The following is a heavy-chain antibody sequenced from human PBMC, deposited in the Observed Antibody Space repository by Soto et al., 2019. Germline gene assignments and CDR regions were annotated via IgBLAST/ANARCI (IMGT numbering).Heavy chain of an antibody. V-gene: IGHV1-46*01. Sequence: QVQLVQSGAEVKNPGASVKVSCKASGYIFAAYYIHWVRQAPGQGLEWMGMINASGFGAAYGQKFQGRVAVTTGTSSSTVYMELISLSPEDTAVYYCAREWSACEHWGQGTRVTVSS. CDR1: GYIFAAYY. CDR2: INASGFGA. J-gene: IGHJ4*02. D-gene: IGHD1-26*01. CDR3: AREWSACEH.